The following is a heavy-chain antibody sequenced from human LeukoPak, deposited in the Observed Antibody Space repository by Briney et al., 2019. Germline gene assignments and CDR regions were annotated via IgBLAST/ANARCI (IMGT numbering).Heavy chain of an antibody. CDR3: ARGLGWKVTPMGLFYMDV. V-gene: IGHV4-34*01. CDR2: INYGGDT. CDR1: GGSFSGYD. J-gene: IGHJ6*03. Sequence: SETLSLTCGVDGGSFSGYDWTWVRQPPGKGLEWIGQINYGGDTNYNPSLKSRVTISVDTSKNQFSLKVTSETAADTAVYYCARGLGWKVTPMGLFYMDVWGEGATVTVSS. D-gene: IGHD1-1*01.